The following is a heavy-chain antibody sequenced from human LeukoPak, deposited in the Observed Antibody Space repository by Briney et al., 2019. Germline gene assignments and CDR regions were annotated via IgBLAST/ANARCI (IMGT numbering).Heavy chain of an antibody. CDR3: ARGSVGYSYGPQVY. CDR2: ISGSGGST. J-gene: IGHJ4*02. V-gene: IGHV3-23*01. D-gene: IGHD5-18*01. Sequence: GGTLRLSCAASGFTFSSYGMSRVRQAPGKGLEWVSAISGSGGSTYYADSVKGRFTISRDNSKNTLYLQMNSLRAEDTAVYYCARGSVGYSYGPQVYWGQGTLVTVSS. CDR1: GFTFSSYG.